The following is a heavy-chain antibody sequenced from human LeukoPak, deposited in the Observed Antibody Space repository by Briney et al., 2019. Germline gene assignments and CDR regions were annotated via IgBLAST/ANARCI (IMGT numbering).Heavy chain of an antibody. D-gene: IGHD3-10*01. CDR1: GGSISSGGYY. J-gene: IGHJ4*02. V-gene: IGHV4-31*03. CDR3: ARRGGSGSYYFY. Sequence: PSETLSLTCTVSGGSISSGGYYWSWIRQHPGKGLEWIGYIYYSGSTYYNPSLKSRVTISVDTYKNQFSLKLSSVTAADTAVYYCARRGGSGSYYFYWGQGTLVTVSS. CDR2: IYYSGST.